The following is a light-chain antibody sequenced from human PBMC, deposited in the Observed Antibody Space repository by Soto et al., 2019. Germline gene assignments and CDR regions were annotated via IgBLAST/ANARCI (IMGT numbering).Light chain of an antibody. CDR3: HQYGSPPWT. CDR1: QSVSNSY. Sequence: EIVLTQSPGTLSLSPGERATLSCRASQSVSNSYIAWYQQKPGQAPRFLIYGASSRATGIPDRFSGSGSGTDFTLTISRLEPEDFAVYYCHQYGSPPWTFGQGTKVEIK. V-gene: IGKV3-20*01. J-gene: IGKJ1*01. CDR2: GAS.